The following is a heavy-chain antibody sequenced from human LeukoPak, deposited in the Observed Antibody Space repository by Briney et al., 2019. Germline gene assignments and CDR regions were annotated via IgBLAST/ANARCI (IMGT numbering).Heavy chain of an antibody. Sequence: SQTLSLTCTVSGGSISSGGYYWSWIRQHPGKGLEWIGYIYYSGSTYYNPSLESRAAMSVDTSKNQFSLKLSFVTAADTAVYYCARDLVVGGASRLDSWGQGTLVTVSS. D-gene: IGHD2-15*01. CDR1: GGSISSGGYY. J-gene: IGHJ4*02. CDR2: IYYSGST. V-gene: IGHV4-31*03. CDR3: ARDLVVGGASRLDS.